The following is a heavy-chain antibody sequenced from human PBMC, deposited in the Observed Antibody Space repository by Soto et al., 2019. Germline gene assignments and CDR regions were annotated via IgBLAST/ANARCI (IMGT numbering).Heavy chain of an antibody. Sequence: SETLSLTCTVSGDSFSNYYCNWVRKSAGKGLEWIGRIYPTGSTTYNPSLKSRLAMSLDTSKNQFSLKLGSVTAADTAIYYCARDWGSSGWPNWGPGTLVTVSS. CDR2: IYPTGST. CDR3: ARDWGSSGWPN. V-gene: IGHV4-4*07. D-gene: IGHD6-19*01. J-gene: IGHJ4*02. CDR1: GDSFSNYY.